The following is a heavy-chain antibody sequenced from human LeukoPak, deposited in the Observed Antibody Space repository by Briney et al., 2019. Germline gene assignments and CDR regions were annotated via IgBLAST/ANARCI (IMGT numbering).Heavy chain of an antibody. CDR2: ISRSSSYI. V-gene: IGHV3-21*01. J-gene: IGHJ4*02. CDR1: GFTFSSYS. Sequence: GGSLRLSCAASGFTFSSYSMNWVRQAPGKGLEWVSSISRSSSYIYYADSVKGRFTISRDNAKNSLYLQMNSLRAEDTAVYYCARDLLLYFGEVTMAFDCWGLGTLVTVSS. CDR3: ARDLLLYFGEVTMAFDC. D-gene: IGHD3-10*01.